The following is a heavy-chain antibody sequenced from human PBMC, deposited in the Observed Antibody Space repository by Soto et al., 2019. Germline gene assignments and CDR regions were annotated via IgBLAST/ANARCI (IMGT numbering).Heavy chain of an antibody. CDR1: GYIFTGYD. CDR2: INPNSGGT. J-gene: IGHJ6*03. Sequence: ASVKVSCKASGYIFTGYDMHWVRQAPGQGLEWMGWINPNSGGTNYAQKFQGWVTMTRDTSISTAYMELSRLRSDDTAVYYCARAYYYYMDVWGKGTTVTVSS. CDR3: ARAYYYYMDV. V-gene: IGHV1-2*04.